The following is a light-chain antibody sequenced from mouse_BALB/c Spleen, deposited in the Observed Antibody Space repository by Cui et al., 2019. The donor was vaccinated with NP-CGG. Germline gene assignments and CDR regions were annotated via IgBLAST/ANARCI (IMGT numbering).Light chain of an antibody. Sequence: QPVLTQKSASTTSPGETVTLTCRSTTGTVTTSNYANWVQEKPDHLFTGLIGGTNNRAPGVPARFSGSLIGDKAALTITGAQTEDEAIYFCALWYSNHWVFGGGTKLTVL. CDR3: ALWYSNHWV. CDR1: TGTVTTSNY. CDR2: GTN. J-gene: IGLJ1*01. V-gene: IGLV1*01.